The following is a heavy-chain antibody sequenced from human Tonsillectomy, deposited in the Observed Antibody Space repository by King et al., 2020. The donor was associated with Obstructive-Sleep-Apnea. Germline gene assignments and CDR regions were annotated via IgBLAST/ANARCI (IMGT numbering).Heavy chain of an antibody. CDR3: ARSDYYDGSVHPSFGN. J-gene: IGHJ4*02. D-gene: IGHD3-22*01. V-gene: IGHV4-59*01. CDR1: GGSISYNY. Sequence: VQLQESGPGLVKPSETLSLSCSVSGGSISYNYWTWFRPAPGKELEWIGYIYYTGTTKYNPSLKSRVTMSVDTSENQFSLRLASVTAADTAIYYCARSDYYDGSVHPSFGNWGQGILVTVSS. CDR2: IYYTGTT.